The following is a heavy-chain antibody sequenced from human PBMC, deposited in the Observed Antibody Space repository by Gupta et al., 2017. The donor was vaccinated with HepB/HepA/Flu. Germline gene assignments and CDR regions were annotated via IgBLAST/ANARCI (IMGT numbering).Heavy chain of an antibody. Sequence: QVQLQESGPGLVKPSQTLSLTCTVSGGSISSDDYYWNWIRQPPGKGLEWIGYIYYSGSTYYNPSLKSRVTISVDPAKNQFSLKLSSVTAADTAVYYCTRGVSMTPNDSWGQGTLVTVSS. J-gene: IGHJ4*02. CDR2: IYYSGST. V-gene: IGHV4-30-4*01. CDR3: TRGVSMTPNDS. CDR1: GGSISSDDYY.